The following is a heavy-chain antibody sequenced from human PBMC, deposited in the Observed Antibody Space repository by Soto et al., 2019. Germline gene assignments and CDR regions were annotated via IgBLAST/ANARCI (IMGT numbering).Heavy chain of an antibody. J-gene: IGHJ6*02. D-gene: IGHD5-18*01. Sequence: SETLSLTCTVSGGSISSSSYYWGWIRQPPGKGLEWIGSIYYSGSTYYNPSLKSRVTISVDTSKNQFSLKLSSVTAADTAVYYCARQLGYSYGYYYYGMDVWGQGTTVTV. CDR3: ARQLGYSYGYYYYGMDV. CDR1: GGSISSSSYY. CDR2: IYYSGST. V-gene: IGHV4-39*01.